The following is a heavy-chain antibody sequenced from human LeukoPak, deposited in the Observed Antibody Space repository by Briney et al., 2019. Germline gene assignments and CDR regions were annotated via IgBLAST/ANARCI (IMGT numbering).Heavy chain of an antibody. CDR2: IYTSGST. Sequence: SETLSLTCTVSGGSISSYYWSWIRQPAGKGLEWIGRIYTSGSTNYNPSLKSRVAMSVDTSKNQFSLKLSSVTAADTAVYYCARDEYGSGSYSFDYWGQETLVTVSS. J-gene: IGHJ4*02. V-gene: IGHV4-4*07. CDR1: GGSISSYY. D-gene: IGHD3-10*01. CDR3: ARDEYGSGSYSFDY.